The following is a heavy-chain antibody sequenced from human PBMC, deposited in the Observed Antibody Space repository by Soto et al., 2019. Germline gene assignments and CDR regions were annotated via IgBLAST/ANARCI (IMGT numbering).Heavy chain of an antibody. CDR3: TSTSSSWYVDWFDP. D-gene: IGHD6-13*01. J-gene: IGHJ5*02. Sequence: ADSLRLSCAASGFTFSAAAMHCVRQASGKGLEWVGRIRSKANSYATAYAASVKGRFTISRDDSKNTAYLQMNSLKTEDTAVYYCTSTSSSWYVDWFDPWGQGTLVTVSS. V-gene: IGHV3-73*01. CDR1: GFTFSAAA. CDR2: IRSKANSYAT.